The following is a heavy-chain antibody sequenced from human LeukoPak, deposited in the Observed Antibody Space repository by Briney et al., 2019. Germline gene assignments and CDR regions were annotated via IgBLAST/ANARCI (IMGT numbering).Heavy chain of an antibody. D-gene: IGHD5-12*01. CDR1: RGSISGSIRSYY. CDR2: ISSSGSV. J-gene: IGHJ4*02. V-gene: IGHV4-4*09. Sequence: SETLSLTCTVSRGSISGSIRSYYWSWLRQPPGKGLEWIGYISSSGSVNDNPSLRSRVTISVDTSKNQFFLNLSSVSAAATVVYYCAIIPLGYSGAYYFDYWGQGTLVTVSP. CDR3: AIIPLGYSGAYYFDY.